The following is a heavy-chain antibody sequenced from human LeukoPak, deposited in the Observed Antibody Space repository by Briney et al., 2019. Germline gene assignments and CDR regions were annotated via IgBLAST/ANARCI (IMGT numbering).Heavy chain of an antibody. Sequence: PSETLSLTCSVSGDFITAYYWSWIRQPPGKGLEWIGYVYYSGSTEYNPSLRSRVTISLEMSKHQFSLNLTSVTAADTAVYYCASNTGTVFDYWGQGALVTVSS. V-gene: IGHV4-59*01. CDR1: GDFITAYY. D-gene: IGHD7-27*01. CDR3: ASNTGTVFDY. J-gene: IGHJ4*02. CDR2: VYYSGST.